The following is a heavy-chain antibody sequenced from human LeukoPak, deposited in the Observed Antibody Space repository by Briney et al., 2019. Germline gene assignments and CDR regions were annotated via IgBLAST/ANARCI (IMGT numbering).Heavy chain of an antibody. J-gene: IGHJ5*02. Sequence: GASVKVSCKASGYTFTSYDINWVRQATGQGLEWMGWMNPNSGNTGYAQKFQGRVTMTRNTSISTAYMELSSLRSEDTAVYYCARENVLLWFGELPGWFDPWGQGTLVTVSS. V-gene: IGHV1-8*01. D-gene: IGHD3-10*01. CDR3: ARENVLLWFGELPGWFDP. CDR2: MNPNSGNT. CDR1: GYTFTSYD.